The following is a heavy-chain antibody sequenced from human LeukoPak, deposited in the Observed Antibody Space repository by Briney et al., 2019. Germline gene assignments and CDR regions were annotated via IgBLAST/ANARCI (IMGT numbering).Heavy chain of an antibody. D-gene: IGHD4-17*01. CDR2: IWFDGSKT. J-gene: IGHJ2*01. CDR3: ARATPYDWHFGL. CDR1: GFGFSSYA. Sequence: GGSLRLSCVASGFGFSSYAMHWVRQAPGKGLEGVAAIWFDGSKTYYEDSVKGRFTISRDTSANTLFLQMNSLAAEDTAVYYCARATPYDWHFGLWGRGTLVIVSS. V-gene: IGHV3-33*02.